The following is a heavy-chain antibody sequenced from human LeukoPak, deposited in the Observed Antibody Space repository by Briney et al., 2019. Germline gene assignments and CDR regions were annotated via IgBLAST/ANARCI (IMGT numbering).Heavy chain of an antibody. Sequence: GGSLRLSCAASGFTFSSYDMSWVRQAPGKGLEWVSTISGGAGSTYYADSVKGRFTFSRDNSKNTLYLQMNSLRAEDTAVYYCAKRGLVGAREYYFDYWGQGTLVTVSS. CDR1: GFTFSSYD. CDR3: AKRGLVGAREYYFDY. J-gene: IGHJ4*02. V-gene: IGHV3-23*01. CDR2: ISGGAGST. D-gene: IGHD1-26*01.